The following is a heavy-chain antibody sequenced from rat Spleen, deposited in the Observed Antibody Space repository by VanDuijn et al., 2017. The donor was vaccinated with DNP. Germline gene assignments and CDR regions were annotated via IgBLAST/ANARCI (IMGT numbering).Heavy chain of an antibody. D-gene: IGHD1-4*01. Sequence: EVQLVESGGDLVQPGRSLKVSCVVSGFTFNNYWMTWIRQVPGKGLEWVASITTSGGGTYYRDSVKGRFTISRDNANHTLYLQMDSLRSEDTATYYCATSPGPNWFAYWGQGTLVTVSS. CDR1: GFTFNNYW. CDR2: ITTSGGGT. J-gene: IGHJ3*01. CDR3: ATSPGPNWFAY. V-gene: IGHV5-31*01.